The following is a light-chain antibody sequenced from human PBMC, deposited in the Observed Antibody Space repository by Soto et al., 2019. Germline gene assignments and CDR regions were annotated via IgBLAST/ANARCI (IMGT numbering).Light chain of an antibody. V-gene: IGLV2-14*01. CDR3: SSYTTIKTVV. Sequence: QSALTQPASVSGSPGQSITISCTGTSSDVGNYIYVSWYQHHPGKAPKLIIFEVSNRPSGISDRFSGFKSANTAYLTISGVQPEDEADYHCSSYTTIKTVVFGGGTKLTVL. J-gene: IGLJ2*01. CDR2: EVS. CDR1: SSDVGNYIY.